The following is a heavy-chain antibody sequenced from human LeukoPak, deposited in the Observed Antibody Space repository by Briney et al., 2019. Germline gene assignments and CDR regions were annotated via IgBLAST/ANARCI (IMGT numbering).Heavy chain of an antibody. CDR1: GVSISTSIYY. D-gene: IGHD4-23*01. J-gene: IGHJ2*01. CDR3: ARIGHGANSHLKWYFDV. Sequence: SETLSLTSDVSGVSISTSIYYWAWIRQPPGKGLEWIGSVFYSGSAYYSPSFKSRLGIPLDTSKNQFSLQLSSVTVADTAVYYCARIGHGANSHLKWYFDVWGRGTLVTVSS. CDR2: VFYSGSA. V-gene: IGHV4-39*01.